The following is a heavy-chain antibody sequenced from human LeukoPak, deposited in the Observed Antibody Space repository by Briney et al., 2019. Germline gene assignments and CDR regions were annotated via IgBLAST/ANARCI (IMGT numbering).Heavy chain of an antibody. D-gene: IGHD3-3*01. CDR2: ISGSGGST. CDR3: AKDLLTYYDFWGGYHLEDY. V-gene: IGHV3-23*01. Sequence: QPGGSLRLSCAASGFTFSSYAMSWVRQAPGKGLEWVSAISGSGGSTYYADSVKGRFTISRDNSKNTLYLQMNSLRAEDTAVYYCAKDLLTYYDFWGGYHLEDYWGQGTLVTVSS. J-gene: IGHJ4*02. CDR1: GFTFSSYA.